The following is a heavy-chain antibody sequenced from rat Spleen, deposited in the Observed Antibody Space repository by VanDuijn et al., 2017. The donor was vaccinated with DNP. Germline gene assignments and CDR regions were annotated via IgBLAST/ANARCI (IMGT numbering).Heavy chain of an antibody. J-gene: IGHJ2*01. Sequence: EVQLVESGGGLVQPGRSMKLSCEASGFTFSDYGMAWVRQTPTKGLEWVASISYDGGSTYYRKSVKGRFTISRDNAKSTLYLQVEGLRSEDTATYYCASHTYYGYDYFVYWGQGVMVTVSS. D-gene: IGHD1-9*01. CDR3: ASHTYYGYDYFVY. CDR2: ISYDGGST. CDR1: GFTFSDYG. V-gene: IGHV5-7*01.